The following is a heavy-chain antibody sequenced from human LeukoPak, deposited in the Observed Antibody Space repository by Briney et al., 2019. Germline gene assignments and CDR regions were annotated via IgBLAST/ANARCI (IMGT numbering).Heavy chain of an antibody. CDR2: INPNSGGT. Sequence: ASVKVSCKTSGHIDGISWVRQAPGQGLEWMGWINPNSGGTNYAQKFQGRVTMTRDTSISTAYMELSRLRSDDTAVYYCAREGTAIGLYYFDYWGQGTLVTVSS. CDR3: AREGTAIGLYYFDY. V-gene: IGHV1-2*02. CDR1: GHIDG. J-gene: IGHJ4*02. D-gene: IGHD2-21*02.